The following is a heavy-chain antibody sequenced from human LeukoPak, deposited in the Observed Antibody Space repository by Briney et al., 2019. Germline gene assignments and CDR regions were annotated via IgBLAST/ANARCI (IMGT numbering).Heavy chain of an antibody. V-gene: IGHV3-21*01. CDR2: IGSSSCYI. D-gene: IGHD2-21*01. CDR3: ARDIPAGHFDY. J-gene: IGHJ4*02. CDR1: GFTFSSYS. Sequence: PGGSLSLSCAASGFTFSSYSMNWVRQAPGKGLEWVSSIGSSSCYIYYAGSVKGRFTISRDNAKNSLYLQMNSLRAEDTAVYYCARDIPAGHFDYWGQGTLVTVFS.